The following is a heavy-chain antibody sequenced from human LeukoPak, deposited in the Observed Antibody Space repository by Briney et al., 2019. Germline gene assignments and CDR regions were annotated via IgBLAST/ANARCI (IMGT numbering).Heavy chain of an antibody. V-gene: IGHV4-39*01. CDR2: IYYSGST. Sequence: SETLSLTCTVSGGSISSSSYYWGWIRQPPGKGLEWIGSIYYSGSTYYNPSLKSRVTISVDTSKNQFSQKLSSVTAADTAVYYCARQSSFTYYFDSWGQGTLVTVSS. CDR3: ARQSSFTYYFDS. J-gene: IGHJ4*02. CDR1: GGSISSSSYY.